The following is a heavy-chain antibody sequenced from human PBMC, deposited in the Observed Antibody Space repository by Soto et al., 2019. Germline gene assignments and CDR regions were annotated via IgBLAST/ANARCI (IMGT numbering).Heavy chain of an antibody. V-gene: IGHV2-5*02. Sequence: QITLKESGPTLVKPTQTLTLTCTFSGFSLSTSGVGVGWIRQPPGKALEWLALIYWDDDKRYSPSLKSRLTITKDTSKNQVVITMTNMDPVDTATYYCALITVTTGDDAFDIWGQGTMVTVSS. CDR3: ALITVTTGDDAFDI. CDR1: GFSLSTSGVG. J-gene: IGHJ3*02. D-gene: IGHD4-17*01. CDR2: IYWDDDK.